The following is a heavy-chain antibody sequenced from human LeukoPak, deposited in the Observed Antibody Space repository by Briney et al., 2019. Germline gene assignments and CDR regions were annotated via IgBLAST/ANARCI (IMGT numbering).Heavy chain of an antibody. J-gene: IGHJ4*02. V-gene: IGHV1-18*01. CDR3: ARDSRSAWYGHLDH. Sequence: GASAKVSCKASGYTFTTYGISWVRQAPGQGLEWMGWINAYSDNMNYAPKLQDRVTLTTDTSTSTVYMELRSLRSDDTAVYYCARDSRSAWYGHLDHWGQGTLVTVSS. D-gene: IGHD6-13*01. CDR2: INAYSDNM. CDR1: GYTFTTYG.